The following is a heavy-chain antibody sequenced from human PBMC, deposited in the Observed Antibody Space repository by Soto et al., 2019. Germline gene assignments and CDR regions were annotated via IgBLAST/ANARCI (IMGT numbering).Heavy chain of an antibody. CDR3: ARGPDDSFDY. D-gene: IGHD3-3*01. CDR1: GGSISIGGYY. V-gene: IGHV4-31*03. CDR2: ISYIGSA. J-gene: IGHJ4*02. Sequence: HVQLQESGPGLVKPSQTLSLNCTVSGGSISIGGYYWSWVRQHPGKGLEWIGYISYIGSAHYNPSFRGRVSMSVDTSANRFSLKLTSVTAADTAIYYCARGPDDSFDYWGQGSLVTVSS.